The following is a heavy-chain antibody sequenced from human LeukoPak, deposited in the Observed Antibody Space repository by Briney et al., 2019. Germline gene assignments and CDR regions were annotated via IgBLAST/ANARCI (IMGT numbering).Heavy chain of an antibody. CDR3: ASDWLLSN. CDR1: GFTLNNYW. J-gene: IGHJ4*02. V-gene: IGHV3-74*01. Sequence: GGSLRLSCVASGFTLNNYWMHWVRQAPGKGLVWVSRISSDGNSPSYADSVKGRFTISRDNAKNTPYLQMNSLRAEDTAVYFCASDWLLSNWGQGALVTVSS. CDR2: ISSDGNSP. D-gene: IGHD3-9*01.